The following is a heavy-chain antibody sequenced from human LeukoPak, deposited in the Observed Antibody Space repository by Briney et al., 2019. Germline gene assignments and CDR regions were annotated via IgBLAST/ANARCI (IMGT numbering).Heavy chain of an antibody. D-gene: IGHD6-19*01. V-gene: IGHV1-18*01. CDR1: GYTFTNYG. CDR2: ISAYNGNT. CDR3: ARDSSDWYGHADC. Sequence: GASVTVSFTASGYTFTNYGINWVRQAPGQGLEWLGWISAYNGNTNYAQTVQGRVTMTTDTSTSTAYMELRSLRSDDTAVYYCARDSSDWYGHADCWGQGTLVTVSS. J-gene: IGHJ4*02.